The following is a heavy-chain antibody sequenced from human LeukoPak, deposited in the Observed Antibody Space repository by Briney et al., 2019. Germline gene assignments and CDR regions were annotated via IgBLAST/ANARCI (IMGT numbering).Heavy chain of an antibody. V-gene: IGHV3-11*01. Sequence: PGGSLRLSCAASGFIFSDYYMTWIRQAPGKGLEWISYITTNGASTYYAGSVKGRFTISRDNAQNSLFLQMNSLGAEDAAIYYCARVGLDNTGWHISWFDPWGQGTLVTVSS. D-gene: IGHD6-19*01. CDR1: GFIFSDYY. CDR2: ITTNGAST. J-gene: IGHJ5*02. CDR3: ARVGLDNTGWHISWFDP.